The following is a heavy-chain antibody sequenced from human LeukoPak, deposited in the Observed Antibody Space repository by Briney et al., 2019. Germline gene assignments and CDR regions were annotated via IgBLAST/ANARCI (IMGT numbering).Heavy chain of an antibody. CDR1: GGTFSSYA. J-gene: IGHJ4*02. CDR2: IIPIFGTA. CDR3: AIVATNEGAVDY. Sequence: SVKVSCKASGGTFSSYAISWVRQAPGQGLEWMGGIIPIFGTANYAQKFQGRVTITADKSTSTAYMELSSLRSEDTAVYYCAIVATNEGAVDYWGQGTLVTVSS. D-gene: IGHD5-12*01. V-gene: IGHV1-69*06.